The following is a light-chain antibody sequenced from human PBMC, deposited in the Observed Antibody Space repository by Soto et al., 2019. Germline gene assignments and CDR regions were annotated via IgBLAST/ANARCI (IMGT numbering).Light chain of an antibody. CDR1: SSDVGTYNL. CDR3: CSYAGSGTWV. Sequence: QLVLTQPASVSGSPGQSITISCTGTSSDVGTYNLVSWYQQLPGKAPELMIYEGTKRPSGVSNRFSGSKSGNTASLTLSGLQAEDEADYYCCSYAGSGTWVFGGGTQLTVL. J-gene: IGLJ3*02. V-gene: IGLV2-23*01. CDR2: EGT.